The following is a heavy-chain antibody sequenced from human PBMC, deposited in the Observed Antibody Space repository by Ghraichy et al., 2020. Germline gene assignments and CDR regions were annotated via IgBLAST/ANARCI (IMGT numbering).Heavy chain of an antibody. D-gene: IGHD6-19*01. V-gene: IGHV1-2*02. Sequence: ASVKVSCKASGYTFTGYYMHWVRQAPGQGLEWMGWINPNSGGTNYAQKFQGRVTMTRDTSISTAYMELSRLRSDDTAVYYCARASSSGWQEFDYWGQGTLVTVSS. CDR2: INPNSGGT. CDR3: ARASSSGWQEFDY. CDR1: GYTFTGYY. J-gene: IGHJ4*02.